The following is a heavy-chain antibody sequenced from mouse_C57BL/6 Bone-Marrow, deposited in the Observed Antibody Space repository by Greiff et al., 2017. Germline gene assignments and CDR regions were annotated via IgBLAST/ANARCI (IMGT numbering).Heavy chain of an antibody. CDR1: GFNIKDAY. J-gene: IGHJ1*03. CDR3: TTWGYYWYFDV. Sequence: VQLQQSGAELVRPGASVKLSCTASGFNIKDAYMHWVKQRPEQGLEGIGWIDPENGDTEYASKFQGKATITADTSSNTAYLQLSSLTSEDTAVYYCTTWGYYWYFDVWGTGTTVTVSS. V-gene: IGHV14-4*01. D-gene: IGHD2-2*01. CDR2: IDPENGDT.